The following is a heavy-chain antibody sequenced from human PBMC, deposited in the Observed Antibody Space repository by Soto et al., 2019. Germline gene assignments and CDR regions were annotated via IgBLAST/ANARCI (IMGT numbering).Heavy chain of an antibody. Sequence: EVQLVESGGDLVQPGGSLRLSCAASGFFFSSSWMTWVRQAPGNGLEWLANINQDGSVTNYVDSVKGRFTISRDNAKNSLFLQMNSLRVDDTAVYYCARDAAFIRFDYWGQGTLVTVSA. CDR2: INQDGSVT. V-gene: IGHV3-7*01. CDR3: ARDAAFIRFDY. D-gene: IGHD6-13*01. J-gene: IGHJ4*02. CDR1: GFFFSSSW.